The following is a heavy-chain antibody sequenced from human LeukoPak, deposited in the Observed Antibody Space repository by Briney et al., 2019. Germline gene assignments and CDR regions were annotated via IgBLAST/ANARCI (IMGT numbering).Heavy chain of an antibody. CDR3: ARTPGLSRRHCSGGSCYKYAFDI. CDR1: GGSFSGYY. V-gene: IGHV4-34*01. Sequence: SETLSLTCAVYGGSFSGYYWSWIRQPPGKGLEWIGEINHSGSTNYNPSLKSRVTISVDTSKNQFSLKLSSVTAADTAVYYCARTPGLSRRHCSGGSCYKYAFDIWGQGTMVTVSS. CDR2: INHSGST. D-gene: IGHD2-15*01. J-gene: IGHJ3*02.